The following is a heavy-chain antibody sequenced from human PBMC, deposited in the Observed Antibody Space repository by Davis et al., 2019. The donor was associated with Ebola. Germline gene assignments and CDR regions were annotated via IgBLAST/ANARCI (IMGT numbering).Heavy chain of an antibody. Sequence: PGGSLRLSCKGSGYIFSNYWITWVRQMPGKGLEWMGRIDLSDSYTDYSPPFQGHVIISADKSIRTAYLQWSSLKASDTAMYYCARSRGESYYYYGMDVWGQGTTVTVSS. CDR2: IDLSDSYT. CDR3: ARSRGESYYYYGMDV. CDR1: GYIFSNYW. V-gene: IGHV5-10-1*01. J-gene: IGHJ6*02.